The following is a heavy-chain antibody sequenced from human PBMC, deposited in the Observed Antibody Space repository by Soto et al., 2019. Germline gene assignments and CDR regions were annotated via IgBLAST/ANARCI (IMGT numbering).Heavy chain of an antibody. J-gene: IGHJ4*02. CDR3: AKDTYYHDSSGYYVFDY. Sequence: QVQLVESGGGVVQPGRSLRLSCADSGFTFTDYGMHWIRQAPGRGLEWVAVISYDGSNKNYADSVKGRFTISRDNSKNTLYLQMNSLRAEDTDVYYCAKDTYYHDSSGYYVFDYWGQGTLVTVSS. CDR2: ISYDGSNK. V-gene: IGHV3-30*18. D-gene: IGHD3-22*01. CDR1: GFTFTDYG.